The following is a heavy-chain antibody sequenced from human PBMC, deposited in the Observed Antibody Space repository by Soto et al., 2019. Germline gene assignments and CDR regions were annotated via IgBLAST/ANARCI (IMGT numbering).Heavy chain of an antibody. J-gene: IGHJ6*02. CDR1: GFTFSSYA. CDR2: ISYDGSNK. CDR3: ARDGPGNPDTTHYYYYGMDV. Sequence: PGGSLRLSCAASGFTFSSYAMHWARQAPGKGLEWVAVISYDGSNKYYADSVKGRFTISRDNSKNTLYLQMNSLRAEDTAVYYCARDGPGNPDTTHYYYYGMDVWGQGTTVTVSS. D-gene: IGHD1-26*01. V-gene: IGHV3-30-3*01.